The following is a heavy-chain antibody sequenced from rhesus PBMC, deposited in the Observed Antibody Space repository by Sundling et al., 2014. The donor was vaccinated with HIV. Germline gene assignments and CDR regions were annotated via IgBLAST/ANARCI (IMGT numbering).Heavy chain of an antibody. J-gene: IGHJ4*01. CDR3: ARALYWGDYYDAIDS. D-gene: IGHD3-34*01. V-gene: IGHV4S10*01. CDR2: IYSSGSN. CDR1: GGSISDSYR. Sequence: QVQLQESGPGVVKPSETLSLTCAVSGGSISDSYRWSWIRQPPGKGLEWIGSIYSSGSNYGNPSLKSRVTLSVDTSKNQFSLKLSSVTAADTAVYYCARALYWGDYYDAIDSWGQGVLVTVSS.